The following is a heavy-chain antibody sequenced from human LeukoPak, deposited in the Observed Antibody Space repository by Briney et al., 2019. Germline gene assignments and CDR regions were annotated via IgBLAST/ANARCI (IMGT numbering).Heavy chain of an antibody. V-gene: IGHV3-64*02. CDR2: ISSNGGST. Sequence: GGSLRLSCAASGFTFSSYAMHWVRQAPGKGLEYVSGISSNGGSTYYAGSVKGRFTISRDNSKNTVNLQMGSLRIEDTAVYHCARMTLYGSGTVDWGQGILVTVSS. CDR3: ARMTLYGSGTVD. J-gene: IGHJ4*02. D-gene: IGHD3-10*01. CDR1: GFTFSSYA.